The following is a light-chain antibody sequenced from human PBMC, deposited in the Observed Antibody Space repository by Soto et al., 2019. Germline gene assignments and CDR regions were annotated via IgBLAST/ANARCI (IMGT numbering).Light chain of an antibody. CDR2: AAS. Sequence: SKMSQSPPSLSASIGDRVTITCRASQSISTYLNWYQQKPGKAPKLLINAASSLQSGVPSRFSGSGSGTDFTFTISSLQPEDFATYYCQQLFDSPITFGQRRLLEI. CDR1: QSISTY. J-gene: IGKJ5*01. CDR3: QQLFDSPIT. V-gene: IGKV1-39*01.